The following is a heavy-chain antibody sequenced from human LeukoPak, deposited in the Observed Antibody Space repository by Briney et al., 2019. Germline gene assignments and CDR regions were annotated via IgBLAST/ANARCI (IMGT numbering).Heavy chain of an antibody. D-gene: IGHD3-22*01. CDR2: INPSGGST. CDR1: GYSFTSYY. CDR3: ATHPDDSSGYYPDY. V-gene: IGHV1-46*03. Sequence: ASGKVCCKASGYSFTSYYIDWVRQAPGQGLGWMGIINPSGGSTSSAQKVQGRVTMTRYTATSEVYMELSRLRSEDTAVYYCATHPDDSSGYYPDYWGQGTLVTVSS. J-gene: IGHJ4*02.